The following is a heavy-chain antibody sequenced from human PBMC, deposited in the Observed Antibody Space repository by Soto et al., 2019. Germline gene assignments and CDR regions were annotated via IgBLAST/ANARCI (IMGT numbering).Heavy chain of an antibody. CDR2: MNPNSGNT. V-gene: IGHV1-8*01. D-gene: IGHD5-12*01. Sequence: ASVKXSCKASGYTFTSYDINWVRQATGQGLEWMGWMNPNSGNTGYAQKFQGRVTMTRNTSISTAYMELSGLESEDSAVYYCARDLGSGYDPGDYWGLGTLVTVSS. CDR3: ARDLGSGYDPGDY. J-gene: IGHJ4*02. CDR1: GYTFTSYD.